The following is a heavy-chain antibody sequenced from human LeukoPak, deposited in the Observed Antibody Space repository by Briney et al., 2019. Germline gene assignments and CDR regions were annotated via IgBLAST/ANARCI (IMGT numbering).Heavy chain of an antibody. Sequence: PSETLSLTCTVSGGSISSGGYYWSWIRQHPGKGLEWIGYIYYSGSTYYNPSLKSRVTISVDTSKNQFSLKLSSVTAADTAVYYCARGTEYSSGWYPEDYWGQGTLVTVSS. CDR3: ARGTEYSSGWYPEDY. CDR1: GGSISSGGYY. D-gene: IGHD6-19*01. V-gene: IGHV4-31*03. J-gene: IGHJ4*02. CDR2: IYYSGST.